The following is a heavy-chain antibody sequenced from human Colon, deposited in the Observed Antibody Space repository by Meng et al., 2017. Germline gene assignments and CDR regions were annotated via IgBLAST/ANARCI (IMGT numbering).Heavy chain of an antibody. D-gene: IGHD3/OR15-3a*01. V-gene: IGHV4-4*02. J-gene: IGHJ4*02. CDR3: ARHISILGQRGFDY. CDR2: FFHTGRT. CDR1: AGSIRSNW. Sequence: LQGAGTGLVQPWGTLFLTCAVSAGSIRSNWWSWVRQPAGKGLEWIGEFFHTGRTNYDPSLKSRVTISVDKSNNQFSLKLTSVTAADTAVYYCARHISILGQRGFDYWGQGTLVTVSS.